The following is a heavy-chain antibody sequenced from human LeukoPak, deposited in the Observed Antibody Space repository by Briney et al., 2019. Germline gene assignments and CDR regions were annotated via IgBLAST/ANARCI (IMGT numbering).Heavy chain of an antibody. V-gene: IGHV3-48*03. J-gene: IGHJ4*02. Sequence: GGSLRLSCAASGFTFNSYEMNWFRQAPGKGLEGVSYISSSGSTIYYADSVKGRFTISRDNAKNSLYLQMNSLRAEDTAVYYCAREAVAGTGFDYWGQGTLVTVSS. CDR2: ISSSGSTI. CDR1: GFTFNSYE. CDR3: AREAVAGTGFDY. D-gene: IGHD6-19*01.